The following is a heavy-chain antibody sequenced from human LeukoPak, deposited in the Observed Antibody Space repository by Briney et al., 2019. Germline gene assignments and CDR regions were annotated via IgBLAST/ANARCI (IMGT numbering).Heavy chain of an antibody. CDR3: ARLAIAAAGRGLFDYYYYMDV. J-gene: IGHJ6*03. D-gene: IGHD6-13*01. Sequence: SETLSLTCTVSGGSMSSYYWSWIRQPPGKGLEWIGYIYYSGSTNYNPSLKSRVTISVDTSKNQFSLKLSSVTAADTAVYYCARLAIAAAGRGLFDYYYYMDVWGKGTTVTVSS. V-gene: IGHV4-59*01. CDR1: GGSMSSYY. CDR2: IYYSGST.